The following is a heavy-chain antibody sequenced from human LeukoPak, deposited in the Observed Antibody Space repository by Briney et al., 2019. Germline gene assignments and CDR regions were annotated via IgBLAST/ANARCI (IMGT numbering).Heavy chain of an antibody. J-gene: IGHJ4*02. CDR3: ARGFGGSYDSSGYYYDY. D-gene: IGHD3-22*01. Sequence: SETLSLTCAVYGGSFSGYYWSWIRQPPGKGLEWIGEINHSGSTNYNPSLKSRVTTSVDTSKNQFSLKLSSVTAADTAVYYCARGFGGSYDSSGYYYDYWGQGTLVTVSS. V-gene: IGHV4-34*01. CDR2: INHSGST. CDR1: GGSFSGYY.